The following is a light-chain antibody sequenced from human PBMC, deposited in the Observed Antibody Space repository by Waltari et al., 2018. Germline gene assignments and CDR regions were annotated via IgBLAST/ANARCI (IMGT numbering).Light chain of an antibody. CDR2: WAS. CDR1: QSVLYSSNNKNY. Sequence: DIVMTQSPDSLAVSLGERATINCKSSQSVLYSSNNKNYLAWYQQKPGQPPNLLIYWASTRESGVPDRFSGSGSGTDFTLTISGLQAEDVAVYYCQQYHSPPYTFGQGTKLEIK. V-gene: IGKV4-1*01. J-gene: IGKJ2*01. CDR3: QQYHSPPYT.